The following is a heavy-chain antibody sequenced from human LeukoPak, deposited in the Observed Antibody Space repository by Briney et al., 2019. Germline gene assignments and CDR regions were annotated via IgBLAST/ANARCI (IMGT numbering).Heavy chain of an antibody. CDR2: IYYSGST. J-gene: IGHJ5*02. V-gene: IGHV4-39*01. CDR1: GGSISSSSYY. CDR3: ARGLGYCSSTSCYRGNWFDP. D-gene: IGHD2-2*02. Sequence: SETLSLTCTVSGGSISSSSYYWGWIRQPPGKGLEWIGSIYYSGSTYYNPSLKSRVTISVDTSKNQFSLKLSSVTAADTAVYYCARGLGYCSSTSCYRGNWFDPWGQGTLVAVSS.